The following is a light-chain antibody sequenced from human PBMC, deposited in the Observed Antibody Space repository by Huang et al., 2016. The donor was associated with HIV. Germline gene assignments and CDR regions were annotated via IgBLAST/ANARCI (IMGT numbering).Light chain of an antibody. CDR3: QQYHSLPWT. Sequence: DIQMTQSPSSLSASVGDRVTITCRASQGIGNSLAWYQQKPEKALRLLLYATSTLESCVPSRFSGSGSGTHYTLTINTLQPEDIASYYCQQYHSLPWTFGQGTKVEIK. CDR2: ATS. CDR1: QGIGNS. J-gene: IGKJ1*01. V-gene: IGKV1-NL1*01.